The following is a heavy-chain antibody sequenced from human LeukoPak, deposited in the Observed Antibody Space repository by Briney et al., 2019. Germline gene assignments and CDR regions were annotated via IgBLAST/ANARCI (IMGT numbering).Heavy chain of an antibody. Sequence: SETLSLTCTVSGGSISSSSYYWGWIRQPPRKGLGWIRSLYYSGRTYYNPSLKSRVTMSVDTSKNQFSLKLSSGTAPDRAVYDGARGDRGGARIGWGQGTLVTVSS. V-gene: IGHV4-39*01. CDR3: ARGDRGGARIG. CDR1: GGSISSSSYY. D-gene: IGHD1-26*01. CDR2: LYYSGRT. J-gene: IGHJ4*02.